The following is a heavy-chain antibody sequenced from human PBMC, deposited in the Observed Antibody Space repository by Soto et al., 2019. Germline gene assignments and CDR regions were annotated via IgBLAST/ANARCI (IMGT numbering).Heavy chain of an antibody. CDR1: GFTFSSYG. V-gene: IGHV3-30*03. CDR3: AVGYDILTGYHRYYYYYGMDV. J-gene: IGHJ6*02. Sequence: PVGSLRLSCAASGFTFSSYGMHWVRQAPGKGLERVAVISYDGSNKYYADSVKGRFTISRDNSKNTLYLQMNSLRAEDTAVYHCAVGYDILTGYHRYYYYYGMDVWGQGTTVTVSS. CDR2: ISYDGSNK. D-gene: IGHD3-9*01.